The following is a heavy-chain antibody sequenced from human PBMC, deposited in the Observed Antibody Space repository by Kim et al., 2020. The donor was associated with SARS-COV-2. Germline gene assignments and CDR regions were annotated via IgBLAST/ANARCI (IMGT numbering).Heavy chain of an antibody. CDR1: GGSISSGGYY. J-gene: IGHJ3*02. CDR2: IYYSGST. CDR3: ARGSELMTHQTHGAFDI. Sequence: SETLSLTCTVSGGSISSGGYYWSWIRQHPGKGLEWIGYIYYSGSTYYNPSLKSRVTISVDTSKNQFSLKLSSVTAADTAVYYCARGSELMTHQTHGAFDIWGQGTMVTVSS. D-gene: IGHD2-8*01. V-gene: IGHV4-31*03.